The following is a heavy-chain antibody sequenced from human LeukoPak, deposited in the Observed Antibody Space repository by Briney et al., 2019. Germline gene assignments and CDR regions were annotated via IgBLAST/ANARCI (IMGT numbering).Heavy chain of an antibody. D-gene: IGHD3-10*01. CDR1: GSSFTSYW. CDR3: ASQGLQFGDGTFDY. V-gene: IGHV5-51*01. Sequence: PGASLKISCKGSGSSFTSYWIGWVRPMRGKGLEWMGIIYPGDSDTRYSPSFQGQVTISADKSISTAYLQWSSLKASDTAMYYCASQGLQFGDGTFDYWGQGTLVTVSS. J-gene: IGHJ4*02. CDR2: IYPGDSDT.